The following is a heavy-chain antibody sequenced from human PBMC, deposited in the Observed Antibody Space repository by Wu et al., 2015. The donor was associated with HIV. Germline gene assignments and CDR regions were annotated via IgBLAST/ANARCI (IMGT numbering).Heavy chain of an antibody. Sequence: QVQLVQSGAEVKKPGASVKVSCKASGYTFTSYGVHWVRQAPGEGLEWMGWISAQNGNRKYAQKFQGRVTMTTETSSSTAYMELRSLRSEDTAVYFCARGHYYDTSSSPIYWGPGTRVTVSS. CDR2: ISAQNGNR. J-gene: IGHJ4*02. CDR3: ARGHYYDTSSSPIY. CDR1: GYTFTSYG. D-gene: IGHD3-22*01. V-gene: IGHV1-18*01.